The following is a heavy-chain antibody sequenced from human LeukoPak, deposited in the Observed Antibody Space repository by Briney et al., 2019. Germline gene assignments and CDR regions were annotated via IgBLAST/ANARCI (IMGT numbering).Heavy chain of an antibody. CDR1: GDFITAYY. CDR2: VYYSGST. CDR3: ARVGADYDYVWGSYRYTDHYYYMDV. Sequence: SETLSLTCTVSGDFITAYYWSWIRQPPGKGLEWIGYVYYSGSTEYNPSLKSRVTISLDTSKNQFSLKLSSVTATDTAVYYCARVGADYDYVWGSYRYTDHYYYMDVWGKGTTVTVSS. J-gene: IGHJ6*03. D-gene: IGHD3-16*02. V-gene: IGHV4-59*08.